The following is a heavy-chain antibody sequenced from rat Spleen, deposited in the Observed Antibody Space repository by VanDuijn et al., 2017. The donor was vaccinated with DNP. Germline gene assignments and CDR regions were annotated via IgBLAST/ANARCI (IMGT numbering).Heavy chain of an antibody. Sequence: EVQLVESGGGLVQPGRSMKLSCAASGFTFSNYHMAWVRLAPKKGLEWVATITNTGGSTYYRDSVKGRFTMSRDNAKSTLYLQMDSLRSEDTAIYYCARNWDLDYWGQGVMVTVSS. CDR2: ITNTGGST. D-gene: IGHD3-6*01. V-gene: IGHV5-7*01. CDR1: GFTFSNYH. J-gene: IGHJ2*01. CDR3: ARNWDLDY.